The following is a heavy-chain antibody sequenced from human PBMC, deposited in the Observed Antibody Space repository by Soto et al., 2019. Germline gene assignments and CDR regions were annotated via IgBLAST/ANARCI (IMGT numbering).Heavy chain of an antibody. CDR2: INAGNGNT. CDR1: GYTVTSYA. J-gene: IGHJ3*02. Sequence: ASVKVSCQASGYTVTSYAKHWVRQAPGQRLEWMGWINAGNGNTKYSQKFQGRVTITRDTSASTAYMELSSLRSEDTAVYYCARGKDGCNLGLREWWDFAIWGQGTMVTVS. D-gene: IGHD2-8*01. V-gene: IGHV1-3*01. CDR3: ARGKDGCNLGLREWWDFAI.